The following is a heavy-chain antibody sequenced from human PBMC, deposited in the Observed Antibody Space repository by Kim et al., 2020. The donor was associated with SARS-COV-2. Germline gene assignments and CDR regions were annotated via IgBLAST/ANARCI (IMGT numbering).Heavy chain of an antibody. CDR2: IYYSGST. Sequence: SETLSLTCTVSGGSVSSGSYYWSWIRQPPGKGLEWIGYIYYSGSTNYNPSLKSRVTISVDTSKNQFSLKLSSVTAADTAVYYCARAHSSSWYDYWGQGTLVTVSS. D-gene: IGHD6-13*01. J-gene: IGHJ4*02. CDR1: GGSVSSGSYY. CDR3: ARAHSSSWYDY. V-gene: IGHV4-61*01.